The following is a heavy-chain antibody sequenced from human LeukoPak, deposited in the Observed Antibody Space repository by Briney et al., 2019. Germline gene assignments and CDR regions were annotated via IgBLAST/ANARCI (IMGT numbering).Heavy chain of an antibody. D-gene: IGHD3-22*01. CDR2: VYYRGST. V-gene: IGHV4-59*01. CDR1: GGSINNCY. CDR3: ARVLSSGYSDF. Sequence: PSETLSLTCTVSGGSINNCYWSWIRQPPGKGLEWIGYVYYRGSTNYNPSLKSRVTISVDTSKNQFSLKLSSVTAADTAVYYCARVLSSGYSDFWGQGTLVTVSS. J-gene: IGHJ4*02.